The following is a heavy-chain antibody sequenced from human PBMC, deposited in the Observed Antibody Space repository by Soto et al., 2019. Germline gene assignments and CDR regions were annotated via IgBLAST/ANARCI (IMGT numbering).Heavy chain of an antibody. CDR2: ISGSGRTT. D-gene: IGHD1-26*01. Sequence: EVQLLESAGDLVQPGGSLRLSCAASGFTFSRYAMSWVRQAPGKGLDWVSAISGSGRTTYYAGSVQGRFTISRDNSKNTLYLQMHSLRAEDTALYYCGKSLVETGGRSYWPWFFEIWGQGPLVTVSS. CDR3: GKSLVETGGRSYWPWFFEI. J-gene: IGHJ4*02. V-gene: IGHV3-23*01. CDR1: GFTFSRYA.